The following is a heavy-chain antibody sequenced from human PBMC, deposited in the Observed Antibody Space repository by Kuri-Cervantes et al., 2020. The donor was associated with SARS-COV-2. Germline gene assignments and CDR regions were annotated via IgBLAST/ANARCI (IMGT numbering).Heavy chain of an antibody. CDR1: GYTFTSYG. CDR3: ARGRETYDFWSGYYHHSMSDY. V-gene: IGHV1-18*01. D-gene: IGHD3-3*01. CDR2: ISAYNGNT. J-gene: IGHJ4*02. Sequence: SVKVSCMASGYTFTSYGISWVRHAPGQGLEWMGWISAYNGNTNYAQKLQGRVTMTTDTSTSTAYMELRSLRSDDTAVYYCARGRETYDFWSGYYHHSMSDYWGQGTLVTVSS.